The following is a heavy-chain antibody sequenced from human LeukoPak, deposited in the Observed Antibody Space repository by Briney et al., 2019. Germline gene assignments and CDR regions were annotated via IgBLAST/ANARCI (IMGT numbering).Heavy chain of an antibody. D-gene: IGHD5-24*01. CDR3: ARTLRDGYNLPWYV. Sequence: ASVKVSCKASGYTFTSYGISWVRQAPGQGLEWMGGIIPIFGTANYAQKFQGRVTITADKSTSTAYMELSSLRSEDTAVYYCARTLRDGYNLPWYVWGKGTTVTISS. J-gene: IGHJ6*04. V-gene: IGHV1-69*06. CDR1: GYTFTSYG. CDR2: IIPIFGTA.